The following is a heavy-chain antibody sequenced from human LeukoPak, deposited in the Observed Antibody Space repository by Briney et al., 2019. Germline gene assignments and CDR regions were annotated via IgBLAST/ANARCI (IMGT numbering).Heavy chain of an antibody. CDR3: ARTTEGGYTYNYFYYYYMDV. V-gene: IGHV4-61*01. J-gene: IGHJ6*03. CDR1: AGSISSGSYD. CDR2: IYYSGST. D-gene: IGHD5-18*01. Sequence: SETLSLTCTVSAGSISSGSYDWYWIRQPPGKGLEWIGYIYYSGSTNYNPSLKSRISISVDTSKNQFSLKLSSVTAADTAVYYCARTTEGGYTYNYFYYYYMDVWGKGTTVTISS.